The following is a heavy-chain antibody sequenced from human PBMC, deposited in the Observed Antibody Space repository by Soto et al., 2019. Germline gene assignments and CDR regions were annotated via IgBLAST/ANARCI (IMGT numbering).Heavy chain of an antibody. CDR2: INPNSGGT. CDR1: GYTFTVYY. D-gene: IGHD6-19*01. CDR3: ARDPHQYSSGWYRVRYYYYGMDV. J-gene: IGHJ6*02. V-gene: IGHV1-2*02. Sequence: ASVKVSFKASGYTFTVYYMHWVRQAPGQGLEWMGWINPNSGGTNYAQKFQGRVTMTRDTSISTAYMELSRLRSDDTAVYYCARDPHQYSSGWYRVRYYYYGMDVWGQGTTVTVSS.